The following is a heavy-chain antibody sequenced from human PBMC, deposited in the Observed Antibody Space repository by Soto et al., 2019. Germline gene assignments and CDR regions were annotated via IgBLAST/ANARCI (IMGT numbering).Heavy chain of an antibody. CDR3: ARVLGKLDRKAVAAPRGINWFDP. Sequence: QVQLQESGPGLVKPSETLSLTCTVSGGSISSYYWSWIRQPAGKGLEWIGRIYTSWSTNYNPSLKSRVSMSADTTKNPFSLTLSSVTAADTAVYYCARVLGKLDRKAVAAPRGINWFDPWGQGTLVTVSS. V-gene: IGHV4-4*07. D-gene: IGHD6-19*01. J-gene: IGHJ5*02. CDR1: GGSISSYY. CDR2: IYTSWST.